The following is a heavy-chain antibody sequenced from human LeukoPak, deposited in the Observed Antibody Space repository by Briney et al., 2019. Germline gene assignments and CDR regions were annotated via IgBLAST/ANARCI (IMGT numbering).Heavy chain of an antibody. Sequence: GSLRLSCAASGFTFSDYYMSWIRQAPGKGLEWVSYISSSGSTIYYADSVKGRFTISRDNAKNSLYLQMNSLRAEDTAVYYCARDTYDSSGYYYVPLAGWGQGTLVTVSS. D-gene: IGHD3-22*01. CDR1: GFTFSDYY. J-gene: IGHJ4*02. CDR2: ISSSGSTI. CDR3: ARDTYDSSGYYYVPLAG. V-gene: IGHV3-11*01.